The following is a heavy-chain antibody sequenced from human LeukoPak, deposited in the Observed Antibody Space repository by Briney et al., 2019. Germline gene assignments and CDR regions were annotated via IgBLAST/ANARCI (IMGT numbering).Heavy chain of an antibody. V-gene: IGHV3-21*01. CDR2: ISSSGGHI. CDR1: GFTFSNYI. Sequence: MPGGSLRLSCAASGFTFSNYIMNWVRQAPGKGLEWVSSISSSGGHIYFADSVKGRFTISRDNAKNSLYLQMNSLRAEDTAVYYCARDATTYTSLNYYYYYMDVWGKGTTVTVSS. D-gene: IGHD1-26*01. CDR3: ARDATTYTSLNYYYYYMDV. J-gene: IGHJ6*03.